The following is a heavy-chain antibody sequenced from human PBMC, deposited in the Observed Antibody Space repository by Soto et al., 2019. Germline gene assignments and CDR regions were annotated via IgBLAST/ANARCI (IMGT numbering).Heavy chain of an antibody. V-gene: IGHV4-59*12. Sequence: SETLSLTCTVYGGSIRSYYWTWIRQPPGKGLEWLVYIFYSGSTFYNTALKSRVTISIHTSESQFSLQLTSVTAADTAVYYCARGAADTAMVDSWGQGTLVTVYS. J-gene: IGHJ4*02. CDR2: IFYSGST. CDR3: ARGAADTAMVDS. D-gene: IGHD5-18*01. CDR1: GGSIRSYY.